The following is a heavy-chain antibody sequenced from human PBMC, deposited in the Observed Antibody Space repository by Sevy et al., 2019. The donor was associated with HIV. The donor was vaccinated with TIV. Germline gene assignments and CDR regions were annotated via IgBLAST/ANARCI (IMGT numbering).Heavy chain of an antibody. CDR3: ARAPPVVGAPGAPSWFDP. Sequence: SETLSLTCAVYGGSFSGYYWNWIRQTPGKGLEWIGEINHSGSTNYNPSLKSRVTISVDTSKNQFTLRLNSVTAADTAVYYCARAPPVVGAPGAPSWFDPWGQGTLVTVSS. D-gene: IGHD2-15*01. CDR2: INHSGST. J-gene: IGHJ5*02. CDR1: GGSFSGYY. V-gene: IGHV4-34*01.